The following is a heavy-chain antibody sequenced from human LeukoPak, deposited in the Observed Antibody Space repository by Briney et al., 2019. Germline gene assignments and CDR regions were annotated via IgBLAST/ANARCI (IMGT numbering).Heavy chain of an antibody. V-gene: IGHV5-51*01. Sequence: GESLKISCKGSGYRFTSYWIGWVRQMPGKGLEWMGIIYPGDSDTRYSPSFQGQVTISADKSISTAYLQWSSLKASDTAMYYCARHLHCSSTSCYPDYWGQGTLVAVSS. CDR1: GYRFTSYW. CDR3: ARHLHCSSTSCYPDY. CDR2: IYPGDSDT. D-gene: IGHD2-2*01. J-gene: IGHJ4*02.